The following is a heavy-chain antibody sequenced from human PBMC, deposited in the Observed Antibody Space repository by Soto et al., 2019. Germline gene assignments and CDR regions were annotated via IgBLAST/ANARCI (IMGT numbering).Heavy chain of an antibody. CDR3: ARGALGYCSSTSCYGYYYYGMDV. J-gene: IGHJ6*02. CDR2: IIPIFGTA. D-gene: IGHD2-2*01. CDR1: GGTFSSSA. V-gene: IGHV1-69*13. Sequence: GAPVEVSCQGSGGTFSSSAISWGRQAPGQGVEWMGGIIPIFGTANYAQKFQGRVTITADESTSTAYMELSSLRSEDTAVYYCARGALGYCSSTSCYGYYYYGMDVWGQGTTVTVSS.